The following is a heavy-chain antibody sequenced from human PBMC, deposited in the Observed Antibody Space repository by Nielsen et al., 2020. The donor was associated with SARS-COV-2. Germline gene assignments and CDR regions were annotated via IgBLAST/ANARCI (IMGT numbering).Heavy chain of an antibody. Sequence: SLKISCAASGFTFDDYGMSWVRQAPGKGLEWVSGISWNSGSIGYADSVKGRFTISRDNAKNSLYLQMNSLRAEDTALYYCATLYGDYYYYGMDVWGQGTTVTVSS. D-gene: IGHD4-17*01. CDR2: ISWNSGSI. V-gene: IGHV3-9*01. CDR3: ATLYGDYYYYGMDV. CDR1: GFTFDDYG. J-gene: IGHJ6*02.